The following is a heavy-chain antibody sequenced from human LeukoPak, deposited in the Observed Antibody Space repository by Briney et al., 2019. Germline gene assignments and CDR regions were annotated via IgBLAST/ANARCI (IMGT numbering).Heavy chain of an antibody. D-gene: IGHD3-22*01. CDR2: ISSSGSTI. J-gene: IGHJ1*01. CDR3: ATDHHYDRSGYEGY. CDR1: GFTFSDYY. Sequence: GGSLRLSCATSGFTFSDYYMSWIRQAPGKGLEWVGYISSSGSTIYYAASAKGPFTISRDNDKPSMYLQTNSLRAEATAVYYCATDHHYDRSGYEGYWAQGTLVTVSS. V-gene: IGHV3-11*04.